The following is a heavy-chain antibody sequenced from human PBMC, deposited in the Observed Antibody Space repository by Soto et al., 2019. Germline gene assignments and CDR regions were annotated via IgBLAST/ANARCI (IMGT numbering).Heavy chain of an antibody. CDR2: VSGRGGST. D-gene: IGHD4-17*01. CDR3: AKDSTVTTSLYFYYYGFDV. Sequence: GGSLRLSCAASGFTFSNYAMSWVRQAPGKGLEWVSAVSGRGGSTKYADSVKGRFTISRDNSKNTLYLQLNSLRAEDTAVYYCAKDSTVTTSLYFYYYGFDVWGQGTAVTVSS. V-gene: IGHV3-23*01. J-gene: IGHJ6*02. CDR1: GFTFSNYA.